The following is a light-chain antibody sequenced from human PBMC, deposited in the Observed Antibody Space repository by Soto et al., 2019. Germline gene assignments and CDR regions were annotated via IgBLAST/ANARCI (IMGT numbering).Light chain of an antibody. CDR2: NAS. Sequence: DIQMTQSPSTLSGSVGDRVTITCRASQTISSWLAWYQQKPGKAPKRLIYNASTLNSGVPYRFSGSGSGTEFTLTISSLEPDDFATYYCQQYNSYSEAFGQGTKVELK. V-gene: IGKV1-5*03. J-gene: IGKJ1*01. CDR1: QTISSW. CDR3: QQYNSYSEA.